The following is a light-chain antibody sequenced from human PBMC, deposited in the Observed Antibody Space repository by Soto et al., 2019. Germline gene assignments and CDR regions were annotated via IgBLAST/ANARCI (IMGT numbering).Light chain of an antibody. Sequence: EVVMTQSPATLSVSPGERATLSCRASQSVSNNVAWYQQKRGQAPRLLIYGASTRATGIAARFSGSGSGTEFTLTISSLQSEDFAVYYCQQYNNWLSFGGGTKVEIK. CDR3: QQYNNWLS. J-gene: IGKJ4*01. V-gene: IGKV3-15*01. CDR2: GAS. CDR1: QSVSNN.